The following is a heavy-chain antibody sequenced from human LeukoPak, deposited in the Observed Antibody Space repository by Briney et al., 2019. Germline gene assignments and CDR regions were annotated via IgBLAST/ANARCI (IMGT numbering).Heavy chain of an antibody. J-gene: IGHJ6*03. Sequence: GGSLRLSCVASGFTFSSYAMSWVRQAPGKGLEWVSGITGGGGSTYYADSVKGRFTISRDNAKITLYLQMNSLRVEDTAVYYCANHVGVTTHYYYYMDVWGKGTTVTVSS. D-gene: IGHD1-26*01. CDR3: ANHVGVTTHYYYYMDV. CDR1: GFTFSSYA. V-gene: IGHV3-23*01. CDR2: ITGGGGST.